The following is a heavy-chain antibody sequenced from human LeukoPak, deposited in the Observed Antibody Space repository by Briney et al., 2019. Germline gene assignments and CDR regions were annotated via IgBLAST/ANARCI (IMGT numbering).Heavy chain of an antibody. CDR2: INPNSGGT. J-gene: IGHJ4*02. Sequence: ASVKVSCKTSGYTFTGYYMHWVRQAPGQGLEWMGWINPNSGGTNYAQKFQGRVTMTRDTSISTAYMELSRLRSDDTAVYYCARERYYYDSSGAFDYWGQGTLVTVSS. CDR1: GYTFTGYY. V-gene: IGHV1-2*02. D-gene: IGHD3-22*01. CDR3: ARERYYYDSSGAFDY.